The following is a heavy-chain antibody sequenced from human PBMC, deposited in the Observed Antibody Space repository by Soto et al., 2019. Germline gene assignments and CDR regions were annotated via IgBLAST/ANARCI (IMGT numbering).Heavy chain of an antibody. D-gene: IGHD3-3*01. CDR3: ARGTFKYYDFWSGYHQTPIYYYYGMEV. J-gene: IGHJ6*02. V-gene: IGHV4-34*01. CDR1: GGSFSGYY. Sequence: SETLSLTCAVYGGSFSGYYWSCIRQPPGKGLEGIGESNHSGSTNYNPSLKSRVTISVDTSKNQFSLKLSSVTAADTAVYYCARGTFKYYDFWSGYHQTPIYYYYGMEVWGQGTTVTVSS. CDR2: SNHSGST.